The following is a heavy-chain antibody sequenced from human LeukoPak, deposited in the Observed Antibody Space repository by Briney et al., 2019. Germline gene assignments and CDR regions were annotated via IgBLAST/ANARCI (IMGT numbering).Heavy chain of an antibody. CDR2: IYSGGST. CDR1: GFTVSSNY. V-gene: IGHV3-53*01. D-gene: IGHD6-6*01. J-gene: IGHJ6*02. Sequence: GGSLRLSCAASGFTVSSNYMSWVRQARGKGLEWVSVIYSGGSTYYADSGKGRFTISRDNSKNTLYLQMNSLRAEDTAVYYCARSATSIAAETYYYYGMDVWGQGTTVTVSS. CDR3: ARSATSIAAETYYYYGMDV.